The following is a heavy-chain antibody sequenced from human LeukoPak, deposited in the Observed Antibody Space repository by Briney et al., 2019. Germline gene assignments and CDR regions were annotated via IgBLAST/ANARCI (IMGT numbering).Heavy chain of an antibody. V-gene: IGHV3-30-3*01. CDR1: GFTFSSYA. J-gene: IGHJ6*02. Sequence: GGSLRLSCAASGFTFSSYAMHWVRQAPGKGLEWVAVISYDGSNKYYADSVKGRFTISRDNSKNTLYLQMNSLRAEDTAVYYCAREDYGELYYYYGMDVWGQGTTVTVSS. D-gene: IGHD4-17*01. CDR3: AREDYGELYYYYGMDV. CDR2: ISYDGSNK.